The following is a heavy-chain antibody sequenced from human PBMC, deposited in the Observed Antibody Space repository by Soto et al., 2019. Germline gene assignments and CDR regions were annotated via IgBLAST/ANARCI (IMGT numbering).Heavy chain of an antibody. J-gene: IGHJ6*02. CDR2: IYYSGGT. Sequence: SETLSLTCTVSGGSISSGDYYWSWIRQPPGKGLEWIGYIYYSGGTYYNPSLKSRVTISVDTSKNQFSLKLSSVTAADTAVYYCAREIVYGGNFPIGMDVWGQGTTVTVSS. CDR1: GGSISSGDYY. D-gene: IGHD4-17*01. CDR3: AREIVYGGNFPIGMDV. V-gene: IGHV4-30-4*01.